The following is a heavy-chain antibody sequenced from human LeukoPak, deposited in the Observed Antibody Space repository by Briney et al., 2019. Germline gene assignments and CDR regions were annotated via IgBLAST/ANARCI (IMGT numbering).Heavy chain of an antibody. CDR3: ARVGPSAFDI. J-gene: IGHJ3*02. Sequence: SETLSLTCAVYGGSFSGYYWSWIRQPPGKGLEWIGEINHSGSTNYNPSLRSRVTTSVDTSKNQSSLKLSSVTAADTAVYYCARVGPSAFDIWGQGTMVTVSS. CDR1: GGSFSGYY. V-gene: IGHV4-34*01. CDR2: INHSGST.